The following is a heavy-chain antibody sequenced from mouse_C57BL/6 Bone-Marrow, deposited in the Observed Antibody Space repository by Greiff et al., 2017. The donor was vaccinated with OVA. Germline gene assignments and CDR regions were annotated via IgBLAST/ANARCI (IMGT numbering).Heavy chain of an antibody. CDR1: GYAFSSYW. CDR2: IYPGDGDT. V-gene: IGHV1-80*01. J-gene: IGHJ4*01. Sequence: VKLQESGAELVKPGASVKISCKASGYAFSSYWMNWVKQRPGKGLEWIGQIYPGDGDTNYNGKFKGKATLTADKSSSTAYMQLSSLTSEDSAVYFCARGGAPYAMDYWGQGTSVTVSS. CDR3: ARGGAPYAMDY.